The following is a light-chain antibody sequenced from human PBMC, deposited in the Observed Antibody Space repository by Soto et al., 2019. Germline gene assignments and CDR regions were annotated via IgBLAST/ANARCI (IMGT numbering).Light chain of an antibody. Sequence: DIQMTQSPSSVSGSVGDRVTITCRASQDITRWLAWYQQKPGKAPKLLIYGASSLQSGVPSRFSGSGSETDFTLTISSLQPEDSATYYCQHYNSYSEAFGQGTKVDIK. CDR1: QDITRW. V-gene: IGKV1D-16*01. CDR2: GAS. CDR3: QHYNSYSEA. J-gene: IGKJ1*01.